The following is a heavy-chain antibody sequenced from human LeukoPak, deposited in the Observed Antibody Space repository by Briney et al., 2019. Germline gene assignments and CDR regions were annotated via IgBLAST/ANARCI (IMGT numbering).Heavy chain of an antibody. CDR3: EAWGICAI. CDR2: INPDGSAR. Sequence: PGGSLRLSCEASGFIFSSYWMNWVRQPPGKGLEWVSNINPDGSARTYVYSVKGRFTTSRDNAKNSLYLQINSLRVEDTALHYCEAWGICAIWARGTTVRVS. D-gene: IGHD3-16*01. V-gene: IGHV3-7*01. J-gene: IGHJ3*02. CDR1: GFIFSSYW.